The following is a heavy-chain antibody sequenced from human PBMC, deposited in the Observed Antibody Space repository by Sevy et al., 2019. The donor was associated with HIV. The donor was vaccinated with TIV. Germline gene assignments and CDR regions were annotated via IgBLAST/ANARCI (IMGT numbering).Heavy chain of an antibody. D-gene: IGHD2-8*02. J-gene: IGHJ6*02. CDR3: STDPIIVLLVTDGMDV. V-gene: IGHV3-15*01. CDR1: GFTFSSYS. Sequence: GGSLRLSCAASGFTFSSYSMNWVRQAPGKGLEWVGRIKSTPDGGTTDNAAPVKGRFTISRDDSKNQLYLQMNSLKTEDTAVYYCSTDPIIVLLVTDGMDVWGQGTTVTVSS. CDR2: IKSTPDGGTT.